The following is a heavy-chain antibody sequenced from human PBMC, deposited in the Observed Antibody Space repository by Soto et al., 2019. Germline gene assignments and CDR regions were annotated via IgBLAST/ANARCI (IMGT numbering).Heavy chain of an antibody. CDR1: GGSISSGGYY. D-gene: IGHD3-16*01. CDR3: ATSSSTFLGSSAY. Sequence: QVQLQESGPGLVKPSQTLSLTCTVSGGSISSGGYYWSWIRQHPGKGLEWIGYIYYTGNTYYNPSLKSRISMAVGPAKNQLSPKPGSLAAGDTAVDFRATSSSTFLGSSAYWGQGTLVTVSS. CDR2: IYYTGNT. J-gene: IGHJ4*02. V-gene: IGHV4-31*03.